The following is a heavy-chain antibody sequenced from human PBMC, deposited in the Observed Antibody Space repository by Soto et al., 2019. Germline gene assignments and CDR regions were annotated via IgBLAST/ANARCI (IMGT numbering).Heavy chain of an antibody. D-gene: IGHD1-26*01. J-gene: IGHJ5*02. CDR1: CGSISSGGYY. Sequence: TLSLTCTVSCGSISSGGYYWSWVRQAPGKGLEWISSISGSGFKKYYADSVKGRFTISRDNSKSTVYLELNNLSAEDTAVYHCAKNQGVELVPLATVDWFDPWGQGSVVTVSS. CDR2: ISGSGFKK. CDR3: AKNQGVELVPLATVDWFDP. V-gene: IGHV3-23*01.